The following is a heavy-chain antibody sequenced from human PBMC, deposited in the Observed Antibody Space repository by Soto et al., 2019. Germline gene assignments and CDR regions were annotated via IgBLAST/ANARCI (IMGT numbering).Heavy chain of an antibody. D-gene: IGHD3-10*01. CDR2: IWYDGSNK. J-gene: IGHJ6*02. Sequence: PGGSLRLSCAASGFTFSSYGMHWVRQAPGKGLEWVAVIWYDGSNKYYADSVKGRFTISRDNSKNTLYLQMNSLRAEDTAVYYCAREAITMGRGVIIASGMDVWGQGPTVTVSS. V-gene: IGHV3-33*01. CDR3: AREAITMGRGVIIASGMDV. CDR1: GFTFSSYG.